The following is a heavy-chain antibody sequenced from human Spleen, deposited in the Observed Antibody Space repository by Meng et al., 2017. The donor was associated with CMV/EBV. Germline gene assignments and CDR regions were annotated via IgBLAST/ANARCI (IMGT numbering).Heavy chain of an antibody. J-gene: IGHJ6*02. CDR2: IFYSGNT. CDR3: ARGKDHSKYVGYYYYYGMDV. Sequence: GGFYWSWVRQPPGNGLEWIGYIFYSGNTKYNPSLKSRVTISLDTSKNQFSLKVNSVTAADAAVYYCARGKDHSKYVGYYYYYGMDVWGQGTRVTVSS. CDR1: GGFY. D-gene: IGHD4-11*01. V-gene: IGHV4-61*08.